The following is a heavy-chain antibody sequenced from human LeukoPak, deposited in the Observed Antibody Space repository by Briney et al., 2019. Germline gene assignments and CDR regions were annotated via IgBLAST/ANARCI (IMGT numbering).Heavy chain of an antibody. J-gene: IGHJ4*02. V-gene: IGHV1-2*02. CDR1: GYTFTGYY. Sequence: ASVKVSCKASGYTFTGYYIHWVRQAPGQGLEWMGWSNPNSGGTGYAQQFQGRVTMTRDTSISTAYMELGRLRSDDTAVYYCARDVDYYDSRRFYYWGQGTLVTVSS. D-gene: IGHD3-22*01. CDR3: ARDVDYYDSRRFYY. CDR2: SNPNSGGT.